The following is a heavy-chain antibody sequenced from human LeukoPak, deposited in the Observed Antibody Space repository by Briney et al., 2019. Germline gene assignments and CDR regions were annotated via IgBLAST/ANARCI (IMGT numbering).Heavy chain of an antibody. CDR2: IYSGGST. CDR1: GFTVSSNY. V-gene: IGHV3-53*04. CDR3: ARLLRSEIDI. Sequence: PGGSLRLSCAASGFTVSSNYMSWVRQAPGKGLEWVSVIYSGGSTHYADSVKGRFTISRHNSKNTLYLQMNSLRAEDTAVYYCARLLRSEIDIWGQGTMVTVSS. D-gene: IGHD5-12*01. J-gene: IGHJ3*02.